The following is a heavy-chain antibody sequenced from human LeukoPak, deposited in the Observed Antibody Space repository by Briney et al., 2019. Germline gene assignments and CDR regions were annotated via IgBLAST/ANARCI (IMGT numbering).Heavy chain of an antibody. Sequence: ASVKVSCKASGYTFTGYYMHWVRQAPGQGREWMGRINPNSGGTNYAQKFQGRVTMTRDTSISTAYMELSRLRSDDTAVYYCARDRRVPGTTFGYNWFDPWGQGTLVTVSS. V-gene: IGHV1-2*06. CDR2: INPNSGGT. D-gene: IGHD1-7*01. CDR1: GYTFTGYY. CDR3: ARDRRVPGTTFGYNWFDP. J-gene: IGHJ5*02.